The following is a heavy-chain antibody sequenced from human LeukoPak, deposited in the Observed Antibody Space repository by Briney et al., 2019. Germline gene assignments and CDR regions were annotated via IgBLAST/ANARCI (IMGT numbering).Heavy chain of an antibody. J-gene: IGHJ1*01. V-gene: IGHV5-51*01. D-gene: IGHD2-15*01. Sequence: GESLKISCKGSGYSFTSYWIGWVRQMPGKGLEWMGIIYPGDSDTRYSPSFQGQVTISANKSISTAYPQWSSLKASDTAMYYCARQSFCSGGSCYSKYFQHWGQGTLVTVSS. CDR1: GYSFTSYW. CDR3: ARQSFCSGGSCYSKYFQH. CDR2: IYPGDSDT.